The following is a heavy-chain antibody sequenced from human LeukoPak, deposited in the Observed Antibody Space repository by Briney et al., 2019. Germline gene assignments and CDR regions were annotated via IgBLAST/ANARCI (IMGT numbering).Heavy chain of an antibody. Sequence: ASVKVSCKDSGYTFTSYGISWVRQAPGQGLEGMGWISAYNGNTNDAQKLQGRVTMTTDTSTSTAYMELRSLRSDDTAVYYCARAALQYYYYYYMDVWGKGTTVTISS. CDR3: ARAALQYYYYYYMDV. CDR1: GYTFTSYG. CDR2: ISAYNGNT. D-gene: IGHD4-11*01. V-gene: IGHV1-18*01. J-gene: IGHJ6*03.